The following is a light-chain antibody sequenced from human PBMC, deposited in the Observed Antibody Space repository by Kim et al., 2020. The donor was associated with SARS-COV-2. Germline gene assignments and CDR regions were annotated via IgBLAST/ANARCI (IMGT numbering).Light chain of an antibody. V-gene: IGLV1-44*01. J-gene: IGLJ3*02. CDR3: AAWDDSLNGPV. Sequence: ELTQPPSASGTPGQRVTISCSGSSSNIGSNTVNWYQQLPGTAPKLLIYSNNQRPSGVPDRFSGSKSGTSASLATSGLQSEDEADYYCAAWDDSLNGPVFGGGTQLTVL. CDR2: SNN. CDR1: SSNIGSNT.